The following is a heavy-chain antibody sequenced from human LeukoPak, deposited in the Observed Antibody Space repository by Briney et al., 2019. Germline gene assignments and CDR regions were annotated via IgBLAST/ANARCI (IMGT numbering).Heavy chain of an antibody. CDR3: ARDDSSITGTKRH. V-gene: IGHV3-20*04. D-gene: IGHD1-7*01. Sequence: GGSLRLSCAASGFTFDKYGMSWVRQAPGKGLEWVSGINWNGGSTGYADSVKGRFTISRDNAKNSLYLQMNSLRAGDTALYYCARDDSSITGTKRHWGQGTLVTVSS. CDR2: INWNGGST. CDR1: GFTFDKYG. J-gene: IGHJ4*02.